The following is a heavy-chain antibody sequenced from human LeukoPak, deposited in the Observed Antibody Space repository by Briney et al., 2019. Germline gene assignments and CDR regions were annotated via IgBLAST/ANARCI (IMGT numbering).Heavy chain of an antibody. CDR2: ISYDGSNK. CDR1: GFTFSSYG. CDR3: AELGITMIGGV. V-gene: IGHV3-30*18. D-gene: IGHD3-10*02. J-gene: IGHJ6*04. Sequence: GGSLRLSCAASGFTFSSYGMHGVRQAPGKGLEGVAVISYDGSNKYYADSVKGGFTISRDNAKNSLYVQMNSLRAEDTAVYYCAELGITMIGGVWGKGTTVTISS.